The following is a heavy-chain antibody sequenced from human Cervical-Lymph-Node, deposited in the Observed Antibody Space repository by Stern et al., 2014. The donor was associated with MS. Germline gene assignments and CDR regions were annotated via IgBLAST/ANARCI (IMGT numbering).Heavy chain of an antibody. J-gene: IGHJ6*02. Sequence: VQLVQSGGEVKKPGASVKVSCKASGYIFSSYGISWVRQAPGQGLEWMGWFSAYRGNTNYAQKLQGRVTMTTDTSTSTVYMELRSLRSDDTAVYYCARDSLNYCTSTSCYYAMDVWGQGTTVTISS. V-gene: IGHV1-18*01. D-gene: IGHD2-2*01. CDR1: GYIFSSYG. CDR2: FSAYRGNT. CDR3: ARDSLNYCTSTSCYYAMDV.